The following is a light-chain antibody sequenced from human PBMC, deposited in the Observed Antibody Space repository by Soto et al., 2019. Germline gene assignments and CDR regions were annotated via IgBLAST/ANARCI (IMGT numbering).Light chain of an antibody. V-gene: IGLV2-14*01. J-gene: IGLJ1*01. CDR3: TSYTSTSTYV. Sequence: QSALTQPASVSGPPGQSITSSCTGTSSDVGGYNYVSWYQQHPGKDPKLMIYEVSNRPSGVSNRFSRYKSGNTASLTISGLQAEDEADYYCTSYTSTSTYVFGTGTKVTV. CDR1: SSDVGGYNY. CDR2: EVS.